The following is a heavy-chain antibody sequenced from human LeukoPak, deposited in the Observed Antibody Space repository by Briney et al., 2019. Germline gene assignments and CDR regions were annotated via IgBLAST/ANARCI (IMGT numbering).Heavy chain of an antibody. V-gene: IGHV3-7*04. CDR2: IKQDGSEK. CDR3: ARGRYSSSWYSRAFDY. Sequence: PGGSLRLSCAASGFTFSSYWMSWVRQAPGKGLEWVANIKQDGSEKYYVDSVKGRFTISRDNAKNTLYLQMNSLRAEDTAVYYCARGRYSSSWYSRAFDYWGQGTLVTVSS. CDR1: GFTFSSYW. D-gene: IGHD6-13*01. J-gene: IGHJ4*02.